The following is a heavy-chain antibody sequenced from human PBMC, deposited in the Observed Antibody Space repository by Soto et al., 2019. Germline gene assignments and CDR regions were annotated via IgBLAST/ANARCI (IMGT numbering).Heavy chain of an antibody. CDR1: GGSISSSNYY. D-gene: IGHD2-15*01. Sequence: PSETLSLTCTVSGGSISSSNYYWAWVRQPPGKGLEWIGSTYYRGSTYDNPSLKRRVTLSVDTSKNQFSLHLRSVTAADTAVYYCARLGYCSGGSCWDSSYYYIDVWGKGTTVTVSS. CDR3: ARLGYCSGGSCWDSSYYYIDV. CDR2: TYYRGST. J-gene: IGHJ6*03. V-gene: IGHV4-39*01.